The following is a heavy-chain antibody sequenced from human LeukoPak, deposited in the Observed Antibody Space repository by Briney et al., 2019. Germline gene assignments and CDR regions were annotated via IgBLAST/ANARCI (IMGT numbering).Heavy chain of an antibody. Sequence: QPGGSLRLSCKASGFTFSIYSMNWVRQAPVKGLEWVSYISSDSSAICYADSVRGRFTISRDNAQNSLYLEMNSLRDEDTAVYYCARRQGYLGSQLDYWGQGTLVTVSS. CDR2: ISSDSSAI. V-gene: IGHV3-48*02. J-gene: IGHJ4*02. CDR1: GFTFSIYS. CDR3: ARRQGYLGSQLDY. D-gene: IGHD2-15*01.